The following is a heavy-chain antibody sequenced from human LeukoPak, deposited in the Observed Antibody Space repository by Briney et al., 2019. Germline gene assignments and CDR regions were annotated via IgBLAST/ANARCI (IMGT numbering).Heavy chain of an antibody. CDR2: IIPIFGTA. CDR3: ARESYSSSSEFDY. V-gene: IGHV1-69*05. CDR1: GGTFSSYA. J-gene: IGHJ4*02. D-gene: IGHD6-6*01. Sequence: SVKVSCKASGGTFSSYAISWVRQAPGQGLEWMGRIIPIFGTANYAQKFQGRVTITTDESTSTAYMELSSLRSEDTAVYYCARESYSSSSEFDYWGQGTLVTVSS.